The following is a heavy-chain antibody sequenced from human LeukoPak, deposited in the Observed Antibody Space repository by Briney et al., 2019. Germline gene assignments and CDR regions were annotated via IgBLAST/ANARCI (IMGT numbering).Heavy chain of an antibody. Sequence: GGSLRLSCAASGFTFGSYAMSWVRQAPGKGLEWVSAISGSGGSTYYADSVKGRFTISRDNSKNTLYLQMNSLRAEDTAVYYCAKARRCSGGSCYPRVLDYWGQGTLVTVSS. CDR2: ISGSGGST. V-gene: IGHV3-23*01. J-gene: IGHJ4*02. CDR3: AKARRCSGGSCYPRVLDY. CDR1: GFTFGSYA. D-gene: IGHD2-15*01.